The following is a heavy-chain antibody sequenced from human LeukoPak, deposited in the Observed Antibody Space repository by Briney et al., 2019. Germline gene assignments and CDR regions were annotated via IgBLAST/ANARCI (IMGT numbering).Heavy chain of an antibody. D-gene: IGHD3-10*01. CDR2: IYYSGST. J-gene: IGHJ4*02. Sequence: PSETLSLTCTVSGGSISSSSYYWGWIRQPPGKGLEWIGSIYYSGSTYYNPSLKSRVTISVDTSKNQFSLKLSSVTAADTAVYYCARGQQPVRGVTPFDYWGQGTLVTVSS. CDR3: ARGQQPVRGVTPFDY. CDR1: GGSISSSSYY. V-gene: IGHV4-39*07.